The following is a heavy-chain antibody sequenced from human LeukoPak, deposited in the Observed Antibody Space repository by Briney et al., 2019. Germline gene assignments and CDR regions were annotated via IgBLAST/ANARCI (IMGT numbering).Heavy chain of an antibody. V-gene: IGHV1-2*06. J-gene: IGHJ4*02. D-gene: IGHD3-22*01. CDR3: ARAFQGPSKTRYYYDSSGYYYDQNHDFDY. Sequence: ASVKVSCKASGYTFTGYYMHWVRQAPGQGLEWMGRINPNSGGTNYAQKFQGRVTMTRDTSISTAYMELSRLRSDDTAVYYCARAFQGPSKTRYYYDSSGYYYDQNHDFDYWGQGTLVTVSS. CDR2: INPNSGGT. CDR1: GYTFTGYY.